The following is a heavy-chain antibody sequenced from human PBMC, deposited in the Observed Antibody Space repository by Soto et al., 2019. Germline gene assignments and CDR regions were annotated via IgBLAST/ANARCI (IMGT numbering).Heavy chain of an antibody. CDR2: IWYDGSNK. V-gene: IGHV3-33*01. J-gene: IGHJ6*02. CDR3: ARESYYYDSSGYYSDYYYGMDV. D-gene: IGHD3-22*01. CDR1: GFTFSRYG. Sequence: LRLSCAASGFTFSRYGMHWVRQAPGKGLEWVAVIWYDGSNKYYADSVKGRFTISRDNSKNTLYLQMNSLRAEDTAVYYCARESYYYDSSGYYSDYYYGMDVWGQGTTVTVSS.